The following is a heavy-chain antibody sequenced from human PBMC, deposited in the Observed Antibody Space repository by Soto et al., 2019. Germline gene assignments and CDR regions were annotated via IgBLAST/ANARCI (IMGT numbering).Heavy chain of an antibody. V-gene: IGHV3-7*01. D-gene: IGHD5-12*01. J-gene: IGHJ4*02. CDR1: GFTFSSYW. Sequence: EVQLVESGGGLVQPGGSLRLSCAASGFTFSSYWMSWVRQAPGKGLEWVANIKQDGSEKYYVDSVKGRFTISRENAKNSLYLQMNSLRAEDTAVYYCARDLLRGYNYLGDYWGQGTLVTVSS. CDR2: IKQDGSEK. CDR3: ARDLLRGYNYLGDY.